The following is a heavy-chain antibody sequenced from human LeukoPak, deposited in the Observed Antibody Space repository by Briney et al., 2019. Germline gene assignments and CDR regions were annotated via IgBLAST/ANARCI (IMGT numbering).Heavy chain of an antibody. D-gene: IGHD4/OR15-4a*01. V-gene: IGHV1-69*13. Sequence: GASVKVSCKASGGTFSSYAISWVRQAPGQGLEWMGGIIPIFGTANYAQKFQGRVTITADESTSTAYMELSSLRSEDTAVCYCARGKLGCSYCFDCWGQGTLVTVSS. CDR2: IIPIFGTA. J-gene: IGHJ4*02. CDR3: ARGKLGCSYCFDC. CDR1: GGTFSSYA.